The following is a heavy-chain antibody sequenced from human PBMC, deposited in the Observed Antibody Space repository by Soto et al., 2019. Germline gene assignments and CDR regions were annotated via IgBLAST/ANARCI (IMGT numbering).Heavy chain of an antibody. D-gene: IGHD4-17*01. Sequence: QVQLVQSGAEVKKPGSSVKVSCKASGGSLSNYGISWVRQAPGQGLEWMGAIIPVFGTPNYAQKFQDRVTITPDESTTTFYMQVISLTSEATPVYYCSIADAPNIVVTTYYAITVWGQCTTVTLSS. V-gene: IGHV1-69*05. CDR1: GGSLSNYG. CDR2: IIPVFGTP. J-gene: IGHJ6*02. CDR3: SIADAPNIVVTTYYAITV.